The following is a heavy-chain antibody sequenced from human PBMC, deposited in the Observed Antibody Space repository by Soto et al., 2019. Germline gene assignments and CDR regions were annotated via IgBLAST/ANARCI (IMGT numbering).Heavy chain of an antibody. CDR2: IYPGDSDT. CDR3: AIPKGSSGYYEIDY. J-gene: IGHJ4*02. Sequence: GESLKISCNGSGYSFTSYWIGWVRQMPGKGLEWIGIIYPGDSDTRYSPAFQGQVTISADKSISPAYLQWSSLKASDTAMYYCAIPKGSSGYYEIDYWGQGTLVTVSS. V-gene: IGHV5-51*01. CDR1: GYSFTSYW. D-gene: IGHD3-22*01.